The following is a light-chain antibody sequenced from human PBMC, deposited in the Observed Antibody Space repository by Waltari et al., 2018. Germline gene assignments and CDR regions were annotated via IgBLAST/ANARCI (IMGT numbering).Light chain of an antibody. J-gene: IGLJ2*01. CDR3: SSYVSSDTLEL. Sequence: HSALTQPASVSGSPGQSITISCTGTSSDVGGYNYVSWYQQHPGKAPKLMIFDVSNRPSGVSSRFSGSKSCNTASLTISGLQAEDEADYYCSSYVSSDTLELFGGGTSLTVL. CDR1: SSDVGGYNY. V-gene: IGLV2-14*03. CDR2: DVS.